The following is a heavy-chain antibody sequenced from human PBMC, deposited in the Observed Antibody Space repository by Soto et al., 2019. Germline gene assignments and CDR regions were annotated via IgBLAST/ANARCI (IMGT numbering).Heavy chain of an antibody. V-gene: IGHV3-43*01. CDR2: ITWDGGST. CDR1: GFVFDDYR. J-gene: IGHJ4*02. CDR3: AKSAPYGEGAFFDH. Sequence: DVKLVESGGAVIQPGGSLRLSCAASGFVFDDYRMHWVRQAPGKGLEWVSVITWDGGSTDYADSVKGRFTISRDNSKNSLYLQLNSLKTEDTALYYCAKSAPYGEGAFFDHWGQGTLVTVSS. D-gene: IGHD3-16*01.